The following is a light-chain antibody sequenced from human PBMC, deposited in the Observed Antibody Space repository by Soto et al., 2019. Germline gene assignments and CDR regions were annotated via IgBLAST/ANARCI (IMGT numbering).Light chain of an antibody. CDR3: ATWDDNLYGPV. Sequence: QTVVTQAPSASGTPGQTVTISCSGNNSNIGSYSLNWYRQVPGTAPKLIIFANHLRPSGVPDRFSGSKSGTSAALAISALQSEDEADYYCATWDDNLYGPVFGGGTKLTVL. J-gene: IGLJ3*02. V-gene: IGLV1-44*01. CDR1: NSNIGSYS. CDR2: ANH.